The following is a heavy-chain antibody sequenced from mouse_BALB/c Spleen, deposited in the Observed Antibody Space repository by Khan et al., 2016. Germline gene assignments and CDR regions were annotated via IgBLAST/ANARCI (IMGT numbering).Heavy chain of an antibody. J-gene: IGHJ1*01. CDR3: ANWDWYFDV. CDR1: GFNIKDTY. V-gene: IGHV14-3*02. CDR2: IDPANGNT. Sequence: VQLQQSGAELVKPGASVKLSCTASGFNIKDTYMHWVKQRPEQGLEWIGRIDPANGNTKYDPKFQGKATITADTSSNTAYLQLSSLTSEDTAGYYCANWDWYFDVWCAGTTVTVSS. D-gene: IGHD4-1*01.